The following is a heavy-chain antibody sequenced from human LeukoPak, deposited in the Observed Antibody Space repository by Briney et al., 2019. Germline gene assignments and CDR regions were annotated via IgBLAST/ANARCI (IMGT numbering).Heavy chain of an antibody. J-gene: IGHJ4*02. Sequence: PSQTLSLTCTVSGGSISSGDYYWSWIRQPPGKGLEWIGYIYHSGSTYYNPSLKSRVTISVDRSKNQFSLKLSSVTAADTAVYYCARGYYYDSSGYDYWGQGTLVTVSS. V-gene: IGHV4-30-2*01. CDR3: ARGYYYDSSGYDY. CDR1: GGSISSGDYY. CDR2: IYHSGST. D-gene: IGHD3-22*01.